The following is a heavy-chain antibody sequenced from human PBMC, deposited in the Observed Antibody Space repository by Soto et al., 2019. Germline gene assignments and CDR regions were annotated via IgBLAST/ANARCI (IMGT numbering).Heavy chain of an antibody. CDR2: LNPNTGNS. D-gene: IGHD1-1*01. J-gene: IGHJ4*02. V-gene: IGHV1-8*01. CDR1: GYTFTSYD. CDR3: ARRAETNGWNGFGADKYYFDF. Sequence: QVQLVQSGAEVRKPGASVKVSCEASGYTFTSYDIYWVRQATGQGLEWMGWLNPNTGNSGYAQKFQGRITVTSDTSINTVHMELSSLRSEVTAVDYCARRAETNGWNGFGADKYYFDFWGQGTLVTVSS.